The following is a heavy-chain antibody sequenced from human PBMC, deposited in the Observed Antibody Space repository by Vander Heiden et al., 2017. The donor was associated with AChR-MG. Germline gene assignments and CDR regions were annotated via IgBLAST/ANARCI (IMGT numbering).Heavy chain of an antibody. CDR3: AKDPTFSPAAGGIDH. D-gene: IGHD6-13*01. CDR2: SRGSGGST. V-gene: IGHV3-23*01. Sequence: EVQLLASGGGLVQPGGSLTLSCAASGFTFSSYAMTGVQQAPGKGWEWVSSSRGSGGSTCYADSVKGRFTISRDKSKNTLYLQMNSLRAEDTAVYYCAKDPTFSPAAGGIDHWGQGTLVTVAS. CDR1: GFTFSSYA. J-gene: IGHJ4*02.